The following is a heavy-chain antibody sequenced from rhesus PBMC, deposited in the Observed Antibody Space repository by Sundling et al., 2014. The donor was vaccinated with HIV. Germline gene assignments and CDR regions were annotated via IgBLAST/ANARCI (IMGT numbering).Heavy chain of an antibody. CDR2: VYNSGGST. CDR1: GSSVSSGY. D-gene: IGHD3-3*01. CDR3: ARDPPTLWTGYLGSYGLDA. Sequence: QVQLQESGPGLVKPSETLSLTCAVSGSSVSSGYWNWIRQLPGKGLEWIGTVYNSGGSTALNSSLKSRLTLPVDTSKNQLSLRLSSVTAADTAVYYCARDPPTLWTGYLGSYGLDAWGQGVVVTVSS. V-gene: IGHV4S2*01. J-gene: IGHJ6*01.